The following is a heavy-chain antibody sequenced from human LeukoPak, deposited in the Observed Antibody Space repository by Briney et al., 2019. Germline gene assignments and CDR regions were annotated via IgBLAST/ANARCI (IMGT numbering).Heavy chain of an antibody. Sequence: SQTLSLTCAVSGGSISSGGYSWSWIRQPPGKGLEWIGYIYHSGSTYYNPSLKSRVTISVDTSKNQFSLKLSSVTAADTAVYYCARSRPRWLQLYAFDIWGQGTMVTVSS. CDR1: GGSISSGGYS. V-gene: IGHV4-30-2*01. J-gene: IGHJ3*02. D-gene: IGHD5-24*01. CDR2: IYHSGST. CDR3: ARSRPRWLQLYAFDI.